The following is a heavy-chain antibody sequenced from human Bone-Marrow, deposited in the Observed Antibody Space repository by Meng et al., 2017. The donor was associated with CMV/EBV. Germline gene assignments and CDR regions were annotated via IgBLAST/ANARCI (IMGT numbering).Heavy chain of an antibody. V-gene: IGHV1-24*01. CDR1: GYTLTELS. J-gene: IGHJ6*02. D-gene: IGHD3-3*01. CDR3: ARYAGFLEWLFPPGYYGMDV. CDR2: FDREDGET. Sequence: VKVSCKVSGYTLTELSIHWVRQAPGKGLEWMGGFDREDGETIYAQNFQGRVTMTEDTSADIAYMKLSSLRSEDTAVYYCARYAGFLEWLFPPGYYGMDVWGQGTTVTVSS.